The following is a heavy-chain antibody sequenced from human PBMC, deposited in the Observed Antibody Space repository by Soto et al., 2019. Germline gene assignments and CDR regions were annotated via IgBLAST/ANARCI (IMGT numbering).Heavy chain of an antibody. Sequence: QLQLQESGPGLVKPSETLSLTCTVSGGSISSRGYYWGWIRQPPGKGLEWIGTIYYSGSTYYNPSLKSRVTISVDTSKNQFSLKLSSVTAADTAAYYCATSNWFDPWGQGTLVTVSS. CDR1: GGSISSRGYY. J-gene: IGHJ5*02. V-gene: IGHV4-39*01. CDR3: ATSNWFDP. CDR2: IYYSGST.